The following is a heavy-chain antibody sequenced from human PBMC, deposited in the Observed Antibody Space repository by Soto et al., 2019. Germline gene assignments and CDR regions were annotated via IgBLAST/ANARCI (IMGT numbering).Heavy chain of an antibody. Sequence: GGSLRLSCAASGFTFSSYAMSWVRQAPGKGLEWVSAISGSGGSTYYANAVKGRFTISRDNSKNTLYLQMNSLRAEDTAVYYCAKDGGNYYGSGSYRANLWENLFDYWGQGTLVTVSS. D-gene: IGHD3-10*01. CDR3: AKDGGNYYGSGSYRANLWENLFDY. J-gene: IGHJ4*02. CDR2: ISGSGGST. CDR1: GFTFSSYA. V-gene: IGHV3-23*01.